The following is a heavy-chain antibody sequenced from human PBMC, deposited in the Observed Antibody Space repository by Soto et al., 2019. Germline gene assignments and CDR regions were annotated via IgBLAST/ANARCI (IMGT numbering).Heavy chain of an antibody. CDR1: GFKFNNYG. Sequence: QVQLVESGGGVVQPGRSLRLSCAASGFKFNNYGMHWVRQAPGKGLEWVAVIWNDGNGYYYANSVKGRFTISRDNSKNTLYLRMSRLRAEDTAVYYCARRQISPPARGAASARGGMDVWGQGTTVTVSS. J-gene: IGHJ6*02. CDR3: ARRQISPPARGAASARGGMDV. CDR2: IWNDGNGY. V-gene: IGHV3-33*01. D-gene: IGHD6-13*01.